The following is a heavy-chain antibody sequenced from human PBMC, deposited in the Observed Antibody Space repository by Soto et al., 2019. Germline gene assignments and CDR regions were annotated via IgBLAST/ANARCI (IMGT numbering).Heavy chain of an antibody. V-gene: IGHV3-23*01. D-gene: IGHD2-21*01. CDR3: AKEATEIGIPWFDP. CDR2: IRGSGANT. Sequence: PGGSLRLSCAASGFTFSSYGKSLVRPAPGKGPEWVSGIRGSGANTYYADSVKGRFTISRDNSKNTVYLQMNSLRAEDSAVYYCAKEATEIGIPWFDPWGQGTLVTVSS. CDR1: GFTFSSYG. J-gene: IGHJ5*02.